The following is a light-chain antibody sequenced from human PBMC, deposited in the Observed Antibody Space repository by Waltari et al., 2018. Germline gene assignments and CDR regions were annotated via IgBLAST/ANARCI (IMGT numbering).Light chain of an antibody. Sequence: IVMTQSPDSLAVSLGERATINCKSSQSVLFCFNTKHCLAWYQPKPGQPPQLLISWASSRESGVPDRFSGSGSGTDFTLTISSLQAEDVAVYYCQQYYSSPLTFGGGTKVEIK. V-gene: IGKV4-1*01. CDR3: QQYYSSPLT. CDR2: WAS. J-gene: IGKJ4*01. CDR1: QSVLFCFNTKHC.